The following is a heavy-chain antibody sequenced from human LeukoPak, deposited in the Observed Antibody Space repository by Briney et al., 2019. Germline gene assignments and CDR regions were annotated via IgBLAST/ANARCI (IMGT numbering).Heavy chain of an antibody. J-gene: IGHJ4*02. Sequence: PSETLSLTCAVYGGSFTGYHWNWIRQSPQRGLEWIGEINHRGHPHYNPSLERRLTISVDTSKNQFSLTLRSVTAADTAVYYCARDPTTVVTLPYYFDFWGQGTPVTVSS. CDR1: GGSFTGYH. CDR3: ARDPTTVVTLPYYFDF. D-gene: IGHD4-23*01. V-gene: IGHV4-34*01. CDR2: INHRGHP.